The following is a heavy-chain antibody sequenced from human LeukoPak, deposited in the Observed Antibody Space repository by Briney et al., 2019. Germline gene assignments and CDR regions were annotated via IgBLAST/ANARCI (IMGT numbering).Heavy chain of an antibody. CDR3: ARGGGSGRGNWFDP. CDR2: IYYSGST. J-gene: IGHJ5*02. D-gene: IGHD3-10*01. Sequence: SETLSLTCTVSGGSISPYYCCWIRQPPGKGLEWIGYIYYSGSTNYNPSLKSRVTISVDTSKSQFSLKLSSATAADTAVYYCARGGGSGRGNWFDPWGQGSLVIVSS. V-gene: IGHV4-59*01. CDR1: GGSISPYY.